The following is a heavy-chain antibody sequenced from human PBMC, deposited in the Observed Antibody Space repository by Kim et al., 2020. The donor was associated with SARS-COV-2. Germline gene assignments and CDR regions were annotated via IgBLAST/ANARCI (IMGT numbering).Heavy chain of an antibody. CDR3: ARAQGIAAAQRVFDY. J-gene: IGHJ4*02. Sequence: GGSLRLSCAASGFTFSSYAMHWVRQAPGKGLEYVSAISSNGGSTYYANSVKGRFTISRDNSKNTLYLQMGSLRAEDMAVYYCARAQGIAAAQRVFDYWGQGTLVTVSS. CDR1: GFTFSSYA. CDR2: ISSNGGST. D-gene: IGHD6-13*01. V-gene: IGHV3-64*01.